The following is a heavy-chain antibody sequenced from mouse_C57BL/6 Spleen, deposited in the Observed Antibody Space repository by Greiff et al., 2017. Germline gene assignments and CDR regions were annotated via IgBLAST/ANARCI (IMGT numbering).Heavy chain of an antibody. J-gene: IGHJ1*03. CDR1: GYTFTSYW. CDR3: ARRGGYFDV. CDR2: IDPSDSYT. Sequence: VQLQQSGAELVKPGASVKLSSKASGYTFTSYWMQWVKQRPGQGLEWIGEIDPSDSYTNYNQKFKGKATLTVDTSSSTAYMQLRNLTSVDSSVYYCARRGGYFDVWGTGTTVTVS. V-gene: IGHV1-50*01.